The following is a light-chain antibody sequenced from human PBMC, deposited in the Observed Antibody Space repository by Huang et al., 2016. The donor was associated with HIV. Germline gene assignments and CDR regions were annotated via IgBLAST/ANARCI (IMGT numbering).Light chain of an antibody. Sequence: IVLTQSPATLSWYLGERVTLSCRASQSISNHLAWYQQRPGQAPRLLIYDASKRVAGVPARFSGSGSGTDFTLTISSLEPEDFALYYCQQHHSWLTFGGGTKLEVK. V-gene: IGKV3-11*01. CDR3: QQHHSWLT. CDR1: QSISNH. CDR2: DAS. J-gene: IGKJ4*01.